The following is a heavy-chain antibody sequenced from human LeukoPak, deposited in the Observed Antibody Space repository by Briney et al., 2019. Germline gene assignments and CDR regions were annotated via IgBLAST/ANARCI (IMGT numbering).Heavy chain of an antibody. CDR3: AKASCVSDADAVW. CDR2: LRGDGET. CDR1: GFVFSSYA. D-gene: IGHD2-21*01. Sequence: GGSLRLSCAASGFVFSSYAMSWVRQTPARGLEWVSSLRGDGETFYADSVKGRFTLSRDDSRNTVYLQLNNLRVEDTAIYYCAKASCVSDADAVWWGQGTLVTVSS. J-gene: IGHJ4*02. V-gene: IGHV3-23*01.